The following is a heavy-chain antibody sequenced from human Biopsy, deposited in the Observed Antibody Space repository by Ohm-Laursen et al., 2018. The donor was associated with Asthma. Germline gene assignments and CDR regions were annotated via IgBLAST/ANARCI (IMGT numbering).Heavy chain of an antibody. Sequence: ESLRISCKASGYIFTSYWIGWVRQMPGKGLEWMAIISPDDSDTIYSTSFQGQVTISADKSISTVYLQWSSLKASDTAKYYCARLPYGSGSFFDFWGQGTQVTVAS. D-gene: IGHD3-10*01. CDR3: ARLPYGSGSFFDF. CDR2: ISPDDSDT. CDR1: GYIFTSYW. V-gene: IGHV5-51*01. J-gene: IGHJ4*02.